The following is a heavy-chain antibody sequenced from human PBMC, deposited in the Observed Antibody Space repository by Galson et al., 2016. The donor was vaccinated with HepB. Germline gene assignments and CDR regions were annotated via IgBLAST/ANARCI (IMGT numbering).Heavy chain of an antibody. CDR3: ARGTGSGTAVDY. CDR1: GDSVSRNSAA. Sequence: CAISGDSVSRNSAAWFWIRQSPSRGLEWLRMTYYRSRCYKDYAVSVKSRMTITPDPSKTQFSLHLNSVTPEDSAVHYSARGTGSGTAVDYWGPGILVTVAS. V-gene: IGHV6-1*01. J-gene: IGHJ4*02. CDR2: TYYRSRCYK. D-gene: IGHD5-12*01.